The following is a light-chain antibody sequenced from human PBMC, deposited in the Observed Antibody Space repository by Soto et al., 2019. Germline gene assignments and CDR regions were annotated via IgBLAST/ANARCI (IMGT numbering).Light chain of an antibody. J-gene: IGKJ2*01. CDR2: RAS. CDR3: QQYSTLPHT. Sequence: EIVLTQSPGTLSLSPGERATLSCRASQSVSSDYLAWYQQKPGQTPKVLIYRASSRATGIPDRFSGSGSGTDFTLTISRLEPEDFAVYYCQQYSTLPHTFGQGTKLEVK. V-gene: IGKV3-20*01. CDR1: QSVSSDY.